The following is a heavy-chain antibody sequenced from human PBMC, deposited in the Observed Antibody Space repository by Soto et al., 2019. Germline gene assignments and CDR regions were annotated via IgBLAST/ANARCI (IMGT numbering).Heavy chain of an antibody. J-gene: IGHJ5*02. CDR1: GGTFSSYA. CDR3: ARGAYCSGGSCSPGWFDP. V-gene: IGHV1-69*13. CDR2: LIPIFGTA. D-gene: IGHD2-15*01. Sequence: SVEVSFKASGGTFSSYAISWVRQAPVQGLEWMGGLIPIFGTANYAQKFQGRVTITADESTSTAYMELSSLRSEDTAVYYCARGAYCSGGSCSPGWFDPWGQGTLVTVYS.